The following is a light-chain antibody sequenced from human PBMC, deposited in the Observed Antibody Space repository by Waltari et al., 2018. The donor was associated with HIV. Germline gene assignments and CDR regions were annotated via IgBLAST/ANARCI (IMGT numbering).Light chain of an antibody. Sequence: QFVLTQAPSVSAAPGQNVTIPCSGSSSNIGNNSVAWYQHFPGTAPKLLIYDINKRPSGIPDRFAGSKSGTSATLAIAGLQTGDEADYYCGTWDSSLSVGLFGGGTKVTVL. J-gene: IGLJ3*02. CDR2: DIN. CDR3: GTWDSSLSVGL. V-gene: IGLV1-51*01. CDR1: SSNIGNNS.